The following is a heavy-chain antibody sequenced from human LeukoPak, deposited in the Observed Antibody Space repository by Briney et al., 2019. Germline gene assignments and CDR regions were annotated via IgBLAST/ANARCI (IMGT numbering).Heavy chain of an antibody. CDR1: GFTFSSYG. CDR2: IRYDGSNK. CDR3: AKDTYSGTYYYYYYMDV. J-gene: IGHJ6*03. V-gene: IGHV3-30*02. D-gene: IGHD6-13*01. Sequence: GGSLRLSCAASGFTFSSYGMHWVRQAPGKGLEWVAFIRYDGSNKYYADSVKGRFTISRDNSKNTLYLQMNSLRAEDTAVYYCAKDTYSGTYYYYYYMDVWGKGTTVTISS.